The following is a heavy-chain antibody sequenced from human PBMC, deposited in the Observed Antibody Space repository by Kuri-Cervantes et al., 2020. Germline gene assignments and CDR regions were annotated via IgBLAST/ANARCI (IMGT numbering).Heavy chain of an antibody. V-gene: IGHV1-24*01. Sequence: ASVKVSCKVSGYTLTELSMHWVRQAPGKGLEWMGGFDPEDGETIYAQKFQGRVTMTRNTSISTAYMEVSSLRSEDTAVYYCASASTGIAFDIWGQGTMVTVSS. CDR2: FDPEDGET. CDR3: ASASTGIAFDI. D-gene: IGHD1-1*01. CDR1: GYTLTELS. J-gene: IGHJ3*02.